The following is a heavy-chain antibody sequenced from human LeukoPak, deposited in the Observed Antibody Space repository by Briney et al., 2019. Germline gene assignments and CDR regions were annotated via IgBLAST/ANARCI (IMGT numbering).Heavy chain of an antibody. CDR2: ISSSSSTI. CDR1: GFTFSSYS. Sequence: GGSLRLSCAASGFTFSSYSMNWVRQAPGKGLEWVSYISSSSSTIYYADSVKGRFTISRDNAKNSLYLQMNSLRAEDTAVYYCARADATDYDFWSGYYPDAFDIWAKGQWSPSLQ. CDR3: ARADATDYDFWSGYYPDAFDI. D-gene: IGHD3-3*01. V-gene: IGHV3-48*01. J-gene: IGHJ3*02.